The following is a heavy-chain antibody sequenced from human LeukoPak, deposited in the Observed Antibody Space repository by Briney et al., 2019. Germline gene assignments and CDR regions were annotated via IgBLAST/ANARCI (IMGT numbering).Heavy chain of an antibody. V-gene: IGHV1-69*06. CDR3: ASSLSIAARPVQFDY. CDR2: IIPIFGTA. D-gene: IGHD6-6*01. Sequence: SVKVSCKTSGYTFIDYSIHWVRQAPGQGLEWMGGIIPIFGTANYAQKFQGRVTITADKSTSTAYMEPSSLRSEDTAVYYCASSLSIAARPVQFDYWGQGTLVTVSS. J-gene: IGHJ4*02. CDR1: GYTFIDYS.